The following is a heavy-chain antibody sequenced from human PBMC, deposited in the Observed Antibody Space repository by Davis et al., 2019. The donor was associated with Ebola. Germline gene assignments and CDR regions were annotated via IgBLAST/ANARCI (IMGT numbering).Heavy chain of an antibody. J-gene: IGHJ4*02. CDR3: AREIRFLEWPSI. CDR1: GFTFSSYW. V-gene: IGHV3-7*03. CDR2: IQQDGSEK. D-gene: IGHD3-3*01. Sequence: GESLKISCAASGFTFSSYWMSRVRQAPGKGLEWVANIQQDGSEKYYVDSVKGRFTISRDNAKNSLYLQMNSLRAEDTAVYYCAREIRFLEWPSIGGQGTLVTVSS.